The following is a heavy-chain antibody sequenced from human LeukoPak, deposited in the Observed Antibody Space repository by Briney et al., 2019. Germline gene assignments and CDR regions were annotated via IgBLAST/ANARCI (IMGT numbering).Heavy chain of an antibody. CDR2: ISGSGGST. CDR3: AKDINAVTTLTFDY. J-gene: IGHJ4*02. D-gene: IGHD4-17*01. V-gene: IGHV3-23*01. CDR1: GFTFSSYG. Sequence: GGSLRLSCAASGFTFSSYGMSWVRQAPGKGLEWVSAISGSGGSTYYADSVKGRFTISRDNSKNTLYLQMNSLRAEDTAVYYCAKDINAVTTLTFDYWGQGTPVTVSS.